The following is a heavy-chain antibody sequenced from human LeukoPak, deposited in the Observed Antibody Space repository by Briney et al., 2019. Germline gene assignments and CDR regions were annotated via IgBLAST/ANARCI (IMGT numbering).Heavy chain of an antibody. V-gene: IGHV3-7*01. D-gene: IGHD5-12*01. Sequence: QAGGSLRLSCAASGFTFSSYWMSWVRQAPGKGLEWVANIKEDGSEKYYMDSVKGRFTISRDHAKNSLFLQMNSLRVDDTAVYYCAKYRLIWLPAPVFDYWGQGTLVTVSS. J-gene: IGHJ4*02. CDR2: IKEDGSEK. CDR1: GFTFSSYW. CDR3: AKYRLIWLPAPVFDY.